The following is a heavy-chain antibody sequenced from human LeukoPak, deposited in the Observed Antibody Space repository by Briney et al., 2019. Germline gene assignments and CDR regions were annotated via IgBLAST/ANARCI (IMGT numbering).Heavy chain of an antibody. CDR1: GYTLTELS. Sequence: ASGKVSCKVSGYTLTELSMHWVRQAPGKGLEWMGGFDPEDGETIYAQKFQGRVTMTEDTSTDTAYMELSSLRSEDTAVYYCATDFGYSSSWTPGYYYYGMDVWGQGTTVTVSS. CDR3: ATDFGYSSSWTPGYYYYGMDV. V-gene: IGHV1-24*01. CDR2: FDPEDGET. D-gene: IGHD6-13*01. J-gene: IGHJ6*02.